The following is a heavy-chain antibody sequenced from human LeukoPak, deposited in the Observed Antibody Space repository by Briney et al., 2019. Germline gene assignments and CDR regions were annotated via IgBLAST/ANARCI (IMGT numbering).Heavy chain of an antibody. CDR2: IYYSGST. CDR1: GGSISSGDYY. J-gene: IGHJ6*02. Sequence: SETLSLTCTVSGGSISSGDYYWRWIRQPPGTGLEWIGYIYYSGSTYYNPSLKSRVTISVDTSKNQFSLKLSSVTAADTAVYYCARGARLLWFGELSYGMDVWGQGTTVTVSS. V-gene: IGHV4-30-4*01. D-gene: IGHD3-10*01. CDR3: ARGARLLWFGELSYGMDV.